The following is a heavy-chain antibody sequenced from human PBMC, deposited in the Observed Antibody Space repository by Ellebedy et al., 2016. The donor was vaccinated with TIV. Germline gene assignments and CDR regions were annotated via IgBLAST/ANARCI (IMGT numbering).Heavy chain of an antibody. CDR2: MKGDGSSV. J-gene: IGHJ6*02. CDR3: AKDRGNYGGAPYNGMDV. D-gene: IGHD3-10*01. Sequence: GESLKISCAASGFTFNSYWMYWVRQAPGKGLEWVSRMKGDGSSVTYADSVKGRFTISRDNSKNTLYLQMNSLRTEDTAVHYCAKDRGNYGGAPYNGMDVWGQGTTVIVSS. V-gene: IGHV3-74*01. CDR1: GFTFNSYW.